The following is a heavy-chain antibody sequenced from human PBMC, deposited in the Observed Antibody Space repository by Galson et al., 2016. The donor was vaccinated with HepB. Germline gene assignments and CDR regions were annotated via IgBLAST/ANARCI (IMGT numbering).Heavy chain of an antibody. CDR2: IDYSGII. V-gene: IGHV4-59*01. J-gene: IGHJ3*02. D-gene: IGHD3-22*01. CDR3: ARAPAIKNSYDSSGYPAGDTFDI. CDR1: GGSISNYY. Sequence: ETLSLTCTVSGGSISNYYWNWIRQPPGKGLEWIGYIDYSGIINYNPSLKSRVTISVDTSKNQFSLKLSSVTTSDTAVHYCARAPAIKNSYDSSGYPAGDTFDIWGQGTVGTVSS.